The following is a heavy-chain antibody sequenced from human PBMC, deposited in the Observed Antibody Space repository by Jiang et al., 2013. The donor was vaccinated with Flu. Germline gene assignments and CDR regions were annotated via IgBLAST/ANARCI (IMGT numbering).Heavy chain of an antibody. CDR1: GFTFSSYG. D-gene: IGHD6-19*01. J-gene: IGHJ6*02. CDR3: AKDHRGSGWTPGSYYYGMDV. CDR2: ISYDGSNK. Sequence: GGVVQPGRSLRLSCAASGFTFSSYGMHWVRQAPGKGLEWVAVISYDGSNKYYADSVKGRFTISRDNSKNTLYLQMNSLRAEDTAVYYCAKDHRGSGWTPGSYYYGMDVWGQGTTVTVSS. V-gene: IGHV3-30*18.